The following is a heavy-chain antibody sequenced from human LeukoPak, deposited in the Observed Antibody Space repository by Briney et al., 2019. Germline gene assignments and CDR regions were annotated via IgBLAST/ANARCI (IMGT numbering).Heavy chain of an antibody. CDR1: GYTFTSYW. Sequence: GESLKISCKGSGYTFTSYWIAWLRQMPGKGLEWMGTIYPGNSDTRYSPSFRGQVTMSVDKSISTAYVQWSGLRASDTAMYYCAKVSGYSIDYWGLGTLVTVSS. V-gene: IGHV5-51*01. CDR2: IYPGNSDT. CDR3: AKVSGYSIDY. D-gene: IGHD6-13*01. J-gene: IGHJ4*02.